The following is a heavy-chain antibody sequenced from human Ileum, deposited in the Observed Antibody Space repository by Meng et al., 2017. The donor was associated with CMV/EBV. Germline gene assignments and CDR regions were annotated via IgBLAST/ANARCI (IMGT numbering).Heavy chain of an antibody. CDR2: IYYSGST. Sequence: CAVSGGSVSSGGYCWRWIRQPPGKGLEWIGYIYYSGSTNYNPSLKSRVTISVDTSKNQFSLKLSSVTAADTAVYYCARGYYDFYFDYWGQGTLVTVSS. D-gene: IGHD3-3*01. CDR3: ARGYYDFYFDY. V-gene: IGHV4-61*08. J-gene: IGHJ4*02. CDR1: GGSVSSGGYC.